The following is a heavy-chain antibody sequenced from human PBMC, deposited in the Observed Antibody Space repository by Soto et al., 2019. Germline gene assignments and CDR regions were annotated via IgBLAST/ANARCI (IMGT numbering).Heavy chain of an antibody. CDR1: GGSISSSSYY. CDR3: ATSGIAAAGTQFDY. V-gene: IGHV4-39*01. J-gene: IGHJ4*02. Sequence: QLQLQESGPGLVKPSETLSLTCTVSGGSISSSSYYWGWIRQPPGKGLEWIGSIYYSGSTYYNPSLKSRVPISVDTSKTQFPLKRSSVTAADTAVYYCATSGIAAAGTQFDYWGQGTLVTVSS. CDR2: IYYSGST. D-gene: IGHD6-13*01.